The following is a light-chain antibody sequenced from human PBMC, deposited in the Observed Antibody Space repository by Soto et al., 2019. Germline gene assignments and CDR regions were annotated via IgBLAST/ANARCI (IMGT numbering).Light chain of an antibody. CDR2: EVS. CDR1: SSDVGGYDY. Sequence: QSALTQPASVSGFPGQSITISCIGSSSDVGGYDYVSWYQQQPGRAPKVIIYEVSNRPSGVSARFSGSKSGNTASLTISGVQPEDEADYYCCSYTDTSGRVFGGGTKLTVL. J-gene: IGLJ3*02. CDR3: CSYTDTSGRV. V-gene: IGLV2-14*01.